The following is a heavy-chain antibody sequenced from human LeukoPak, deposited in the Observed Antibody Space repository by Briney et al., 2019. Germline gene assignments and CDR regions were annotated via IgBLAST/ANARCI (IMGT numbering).Heavy chain of an antibody. CDR3: AKDIGVGVRLYYFDY. CDR1: GFTFSRYG. Sequence: GGSLRLSCAASGFTFSRYGMHWVRQAPGKGLEWVAVISYDGSNKYYADSVKGRFTISRDNSKNTLYLQMNSLRAEDTAVYFCAKDIGVGVRLYYFDYWGQGTLVTVSS. J-gene: IGHJ4*02. V-gene: IGHV3-30*18. D-gene: IGHD1-26*01. CDR2: ISYDGSNK.